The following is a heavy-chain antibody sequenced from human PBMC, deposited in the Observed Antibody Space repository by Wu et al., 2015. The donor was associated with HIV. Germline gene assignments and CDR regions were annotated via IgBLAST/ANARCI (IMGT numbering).Heavy chain of an antibody. D-gene: IGHD3-9*01. CDR3: ARGLGIRYFDQKTPFDI. CDR1: GYTFTGYY. V-gene: IGHV1-2*02. J-gene: IGHJ3*02. Sequence: QVQLVQSGAEVKKPGASVKVSCKASGYTFTGYYMHWVRQAPGQGLEWMGWINPNSGGTNYAQKFQGRVTMTRDTSISTAYMELSRLRSDDTAVYYCARGLGIRYFDQKTPFDIWGQGTMVTVSS. CDR2: INPNSGGT.